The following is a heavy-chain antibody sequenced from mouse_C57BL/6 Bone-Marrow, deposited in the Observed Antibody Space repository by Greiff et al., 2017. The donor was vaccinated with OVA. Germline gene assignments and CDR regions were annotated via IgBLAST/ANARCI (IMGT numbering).Heavy chain of an antibody. CDR1: GYTFTTYP. Sequence: VKLQQSGAELVKPGASVKMSCKASGYTFTTYPIEWMKQNHGKSLEWIGNFHPYNDDTKYNEKFKGKATLTVEKSSSTVYLELSRLTSDDSAVYYCARSYYGSSYDWYFDVWGTGTTVTVSS. D-gene: IGHD1-1*01. CDR2: FHPYNDDT. CDR3: ARSYYGSSYDWYFDV. V-gene: IGHV1-47*01. J-gene: IGHJ1*03.